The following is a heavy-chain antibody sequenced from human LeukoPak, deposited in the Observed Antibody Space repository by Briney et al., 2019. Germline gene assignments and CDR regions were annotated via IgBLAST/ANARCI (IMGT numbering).Heavy chain of an antibody. V-gene: IGHV4-59*01. Sequence: SETLSLTCSVSNGSISTTYWSWIRQPPGKGLEWIGNIHYSGNTNYNSSLKSRVTISVDTSKNQFSLRMISVTTADTAVYFCARGGWFHDRWGQGTLVTVSS. CDR2: IHYSGNT. CDR3: ARGGWFHDR. J-gene: IGHJ5*02. D-gene: IGHD6-19*01. CDR1: NGSISTTY.